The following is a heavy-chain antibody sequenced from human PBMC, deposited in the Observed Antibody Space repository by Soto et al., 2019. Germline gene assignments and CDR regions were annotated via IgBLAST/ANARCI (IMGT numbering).Heavy chain of an antibody. J-gene: IGHJ4*02. CDR3: GRGLNGYLYYFDY. CDR1: GYTFASYA. CDR2: INAGNGNT. Sequence: ASVKVSCKASGYTFASYAMHWVRQAPGQRLEWMGWINAGNGNTKYSQEFQGRVTITRDTSASTAYMELSSLRSEDTAVYYCGRGLNGYLYYFDYWGQGTLVTVSS. D-gene: IGHD5-18*01. V-gene: IGHV1-3*01.